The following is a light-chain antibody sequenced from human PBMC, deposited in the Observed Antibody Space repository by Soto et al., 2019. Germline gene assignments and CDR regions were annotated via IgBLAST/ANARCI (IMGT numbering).Light chain of an antibody. V-gene: IGKV3-20*01. CDR3: QQYGNSCT. J-gene: IGKJ1*01. CDR1: QSVSNNY. CDR2: DAS. Sequence: EIVLTKSPGTLSLSPGERATLSCRASQSVSNNYLAWYQQKHGQAPRLLIYDASVRATGIPDRFSGSGSGADFTLTISRLDPEDFAVYYWQQYGNSCTFGQGTKLDFK.